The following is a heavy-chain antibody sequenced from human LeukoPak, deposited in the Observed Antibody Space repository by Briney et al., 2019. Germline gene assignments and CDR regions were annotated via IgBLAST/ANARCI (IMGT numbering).Heavy chain of an antibody. CDR2: INHSGST. Sequence: SETLSLTCAGYGGSFRGDYWSWLRQPPGKGLEWLGEINHSGSTNYNPSLKSRVTISVDTSKNQFSLKLSSVTAADTAVYYCARIRAHGSGSYLGWFDPWGQGTLVTVSS. CDR3: ARIRAHGSGSYLGWFDP. V-gene: IGHV4-34*01. D-gene: IGHD3-10*01. J-gene: IGHJ5*02. CDR1: GGSFRGDY.